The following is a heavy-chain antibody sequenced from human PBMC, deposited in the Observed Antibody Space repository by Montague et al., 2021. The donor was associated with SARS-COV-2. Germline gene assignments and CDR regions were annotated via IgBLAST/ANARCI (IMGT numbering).Heavy chain of an antibody. V-gene: IGHV4-39*07. D-gene: IGHD2-21*01. CDR1: GGSISDSNFH. CDR2: LDYSGAT. CDR3: ARLRGGTPGEH. Sequence: SETLSLTCTVSGGSISDSNFHWGWIRQPPGKGLEWIGTLDYSGATYYNPSLKSRVTTPMDTSKNQFSLKLTSAIAADTAVYYCARLRGGTPGEHWGQGALVTVSS. J-gene: IGHJ4*02.